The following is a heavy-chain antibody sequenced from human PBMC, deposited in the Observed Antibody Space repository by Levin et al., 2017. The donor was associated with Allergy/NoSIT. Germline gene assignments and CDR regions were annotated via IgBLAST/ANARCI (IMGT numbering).Heavy chain of an antibody. Sequence: GGSLRLSCAASGFTFSSYGMHWVRQAPGKGLEWVAVISYDGSNKYYADSVKGRFTISRDNSKNTLYLQMNSLRAEDTAVYYCAKDLDSLYFDYWGQGTLVTVSS. CDR2: ISYDGSNK. CDR3: AKDLDSLYFDY. CDR1: GFTFSSYG. V-gene: IGHV3-30*18. D-gene: IGHD3-22*01. J-gene: IGHJ4*02.